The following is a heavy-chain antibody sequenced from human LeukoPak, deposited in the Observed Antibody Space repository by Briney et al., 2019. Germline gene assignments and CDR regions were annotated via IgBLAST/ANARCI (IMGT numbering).Heavy chain of an antibody. CDR2: IISRTSGRAT. D-gene: IGHD3-22*01. CDR3: TTYRYSHDVIGYSYFDY. V-gene: IGHV3-15*01. J-gene: IGHJ4*02. Sequence: GGSLRLSCTASGFSFSNAWMHWVRQAPGRGLEWVGRIISRTSGRATDYAAPVRRRFTISRDDSQNTLHLQMNSLKTEDTAIYYCTTYRYSHDVIGYSYFDYWGQGTPVTVSS. CDR1: GFSFSNAW.